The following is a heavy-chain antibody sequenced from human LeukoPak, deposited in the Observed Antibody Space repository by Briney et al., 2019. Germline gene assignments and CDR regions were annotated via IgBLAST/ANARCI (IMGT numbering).Heavy chain of an antibody. V-gene: IGHV3-21*01. J-gene: IGHJ5*02. CDR3: ARGGSGWYGNWFDP. D-gene: IGHD6-19*01. CDR2: ISSSSGYI. Sequence: GGSLRLSCAASGFTFSSYSMNWVRQAPGKGLEWVSSISSSSGYIYYADSVKGRFTISRDNAKNSLYLQMNSLRAEDTAVYYCARGGSGWYGNWFDPWGQGTLVTVSS. CDR1: GFTFSSYS.